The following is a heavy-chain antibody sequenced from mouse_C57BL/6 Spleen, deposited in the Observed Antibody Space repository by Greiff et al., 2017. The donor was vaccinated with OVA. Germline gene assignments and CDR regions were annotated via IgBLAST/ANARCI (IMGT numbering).Heavy chain of an antibody. CDR2: IWSDGST. Sequence: QVQLKESGPGLVAPSQSLSITCTVSGFSLTSYGVHWVRQPPGKGLEWLVVIWSDGSTTYNSALKSRLSISKDNSKSQVFLKMNSLQTDDTAMYYGARHEEDGYDVRFAYWGQGTLVTVSA. J-gene: IGHJ3*01. CDR3: ARHEEDGYDVRFAY. V-gene: IGHV2-6-1*01. D-gene: IGHD2-2*01. CDR1: GFSLTSYG.